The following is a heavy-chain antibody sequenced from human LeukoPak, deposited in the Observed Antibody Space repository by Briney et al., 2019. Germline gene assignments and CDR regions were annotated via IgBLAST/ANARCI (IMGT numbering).Heavy chain of an antibody. J-gene: IGHJ5*02. CDR3: ARAGRLTTVTRNWFDP. Sequence: PLETLSLTCAVSGGSISSGGYSWSWIRQPPGKGLEWIGYIYHSGSTYYNPSLKSRVTISVDTSKNQFSLELSSVTAADTAVYYCARAGRLTTVTRNWFDPWGQGTLVTVSS. CDR2: IYHSGST. D-gene: IGHD4-17*01. V-gene: IGHV4-30-2*01. CDR1: GGSISSGGYS.